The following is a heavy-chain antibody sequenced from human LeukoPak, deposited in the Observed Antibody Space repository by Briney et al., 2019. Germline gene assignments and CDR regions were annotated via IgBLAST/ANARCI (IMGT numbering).Heavy chain of an antibody. CDR2: INHSGIT. CDR3: ARSERSGIYFDY. Sequence: SETLSLTCAVYGGSFSAYYWSWIRQPPGKGLEWIVEINHSGITNYNPSLKSRVTISVDTSRNQFSLKVSSVAAADTAVYYCARSERSGIYFDYWGQGTLVTVSS. CDR1: GGSFSAYY. D-gene: IGHD6-13*01. V-gene: IGHV4-34*01. J-gene: IGHJ4*02.